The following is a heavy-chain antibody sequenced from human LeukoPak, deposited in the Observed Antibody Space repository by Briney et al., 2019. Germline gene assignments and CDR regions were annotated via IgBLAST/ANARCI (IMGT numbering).Heavy chain of an antibody. CDR2: ISSSSSYT. CDR1: GFTFSDYY. D-gene: IGHD5-12*01. Sequence: GGTLRLTCAASGFTFSDYYMSWIRQAQGKGREWVSYISSSSSYTNYADSVKGRFTISRDNAKNSLYLQMNSLRAEDTAVYYCARDKRGYSGYDYDYWGQGTLVTVSS. CDR3: ARDKRGYSGYDYDY. J-gene: IGHJ4*02. V-gene: IGHV3-11*06.